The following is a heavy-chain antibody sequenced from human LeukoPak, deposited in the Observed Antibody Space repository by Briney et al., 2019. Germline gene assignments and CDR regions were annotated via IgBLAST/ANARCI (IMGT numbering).Heavy chain of an antibody. CDR1: GFTFSSYA. CDR2: ISYDGSNK. D-gene: IGHD1-26*01. V-gene: IGHV3-30-3*01. J-gene: IGHJ4*02. Sequence: PGRSLRLSCAASGFTFSSYAMHWVRQAPGKGLEWVAVISYDGSNKYYADSVKGRFTISRDNAKNSLYLQMNSLRAEDTAVYYCARDIPRGTTTLDYWGQGTLVTVSS. CDR3: ARDIPRGTTTLDY.